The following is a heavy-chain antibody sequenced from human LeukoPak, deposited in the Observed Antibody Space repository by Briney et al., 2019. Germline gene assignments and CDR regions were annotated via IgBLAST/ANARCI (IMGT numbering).Heavy chain of an antibody. V-gene: IGHV3-30-3*01. Sequence: AGGSLRLSCAASGFTVSSNYMSWVRQAPGKGLEWVAVISYDGSNKYYADSVKGRFTISRDNSKNTLYLQMNSLRAEDTAVYYCARDRGYYYDSSGLDYYYGMDVWGQGTTVTVSS. CDR2: ISYDGSNK. D-gene: IGHD3-22*01. J-gene: IGHJ6*02. CDR1: GFTVSSNY. CDR3: ARDRGYYYDSSGLDYYYGMDV.